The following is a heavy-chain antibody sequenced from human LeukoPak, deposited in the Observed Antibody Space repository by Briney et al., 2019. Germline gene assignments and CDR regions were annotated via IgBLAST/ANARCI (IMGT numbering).Heavy chain of an antibody. CDR3: ARATGKDILTGRKLDN. Sequence: ASVKVSCKASGYTFVSYGISWVRQAPGQGLEWMGWMNPNSGNTGYAQKFQGRVTMTRNTSISIAYMELSSLRSDDTAVYYCARATGKDILTGRKLDNWGQGTLVTVSS. V-gene: IGHV1-8*01. CDR2: MNPNSGNT. CDR1: GYTFVSYG. D-gene: IGHD3-9*01. J-gene: IGHJ4*02.